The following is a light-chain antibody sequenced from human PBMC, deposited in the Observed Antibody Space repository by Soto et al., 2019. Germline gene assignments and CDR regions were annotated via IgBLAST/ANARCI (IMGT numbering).Light chain of an antibody. J-gene: IGLJ1*01. CDR3: QSYDTSLSSDV. V-gene: IGLV1-40*01. CDR2: GNN. CDR1: SSNIGARFD. Sequence: QSVLTQPPSVSGAPGQTVTIPCAGTSSNIGARFDVHWYQQFPGTAPRVLIYGNNIRPSGVPDRFSGSKSGTSASLTITGLQPEDEADYYCQSYDTSLSSDVFGIGTKLTVL.